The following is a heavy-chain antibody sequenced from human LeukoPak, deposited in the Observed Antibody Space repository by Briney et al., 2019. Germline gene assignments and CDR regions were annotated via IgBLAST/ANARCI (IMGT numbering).Heavy chain of an antibody. CDR3: ARQDYDSSGYYSLNYFDY. CDR1: GGSISSSTYY. V-gene: IGHV4-39*01. J-gene: IGHJ4*02. D-gene: IGHD3-22*01. Sequence: PSETLSLTCTVSGGSISSSTYYWGWIRQPPGKGLEWIGSIYYSGSTYYNPSLKSRVTISVDTSKNHFSLKLRSVTAADTAVYYCARQDYDSSGYYSLNYFDYWGQGTLVTVSS. CDR2: IYYSGST.